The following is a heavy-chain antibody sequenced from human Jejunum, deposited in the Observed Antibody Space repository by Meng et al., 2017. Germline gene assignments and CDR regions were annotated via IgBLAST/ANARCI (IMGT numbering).Heavy chain of an antibody. CDR1: AYTFTNYD. Sequence: QAQLVQTGSELKKPGASVKVSCMASAYTFTNYDINWVRQAPGQGLEWMGWINTKTGNPMYAQGFTGRFVFSLDTSVSTAHLHISTLTPEDTAVYYCATSGGGFDYWGQGTLVTVSS. J-gene: IGHJ4*02. D-gene: IGHD1-26*01. CDR2: INTKTGNP. V-gene: IGHV7-4-1*02. CDR3: ATSGGGFDY.